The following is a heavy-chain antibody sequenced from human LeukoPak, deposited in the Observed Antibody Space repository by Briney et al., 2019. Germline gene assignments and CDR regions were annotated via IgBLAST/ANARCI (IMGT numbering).Heavy chain of an antibody. CDR3: AREGNTYGSNWFDP. CDR1: GGSMSSYY. Sequence: PSETLSLTCTVSGGSMSSYYWSWIRQPPGKGLEWIGYIYYSGSTNYNPSLKNRVTISVGTSKNQFSLKLSSVTAADTAVYFCAREGNTYGSNWFDPWGQGTLVTVSS. D-gene: IGHD5-18*01. CDR2: IYYSGST. J-gene: IGHJ5*02. V-gene: IGHV4-59*01.